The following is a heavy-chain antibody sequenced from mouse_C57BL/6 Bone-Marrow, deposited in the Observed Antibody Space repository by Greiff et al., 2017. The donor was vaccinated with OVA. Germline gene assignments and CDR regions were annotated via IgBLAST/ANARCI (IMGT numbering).Heavy chain of an antibody. CDR1: GYTFTSYW. D-gene: IGHD1-1*01. CDR3: ARTGSSHFDY. CDR2: IDPNSGGT. V-gene: IGHV1-72*01. Sequence: QVQLQQPGAELVKPGASVKLSCKASGYTFTSYWMHWVKQRPGRGLEWIGRIDPNSGGTKYNEKFKSKATLTVDKPSSTADMQLSSLTSEDSAVDYCARTGSSHFDYWGQGTTLTVSS. J-gene: IGHJ2*01.